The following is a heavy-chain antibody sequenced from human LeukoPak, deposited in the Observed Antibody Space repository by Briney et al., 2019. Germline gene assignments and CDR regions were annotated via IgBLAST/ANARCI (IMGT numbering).Heavy chain of an antibody. CDR2: INQEASRT. J-gene: IGHJ4*02. CDR1: GFTFRSYW. Sequence: GGSLRLSCAASGFTFRSYWMSWVRQAPGKGLEWLGHINQEASRTDHADSVKGRFTISRDNSRNLLYLHMSSLRAEDTAVYYCAKYLSRASDSWSQGILVSVSS. CDR3: AKYLSRASDS. D-gene: IGHD2/OR15-2a*01. V-gene: IGHV3-7*01.